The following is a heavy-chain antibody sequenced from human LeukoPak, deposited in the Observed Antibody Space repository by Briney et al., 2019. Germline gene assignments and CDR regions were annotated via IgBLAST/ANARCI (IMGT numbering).Heavy chain of an antibody. CDR3: ARGPFEGLVAERKDF. J-gene: IGHJ4*02. CDR2: IGTAGDT. Sequence: GGSLRLSCAASGFTFSSYDMHWVRQATGEGLEWVSAIGTAGDTYYPGSVKGRFTISRENAKNSLYLQMNSLRAGDTAVYYCARGPFEGLVAERKDFWGQGTLVTVSS. CDR1: GFTFSSYD. V-gene: IGHV3-13*01. D-gene: IGHD3-16*02.